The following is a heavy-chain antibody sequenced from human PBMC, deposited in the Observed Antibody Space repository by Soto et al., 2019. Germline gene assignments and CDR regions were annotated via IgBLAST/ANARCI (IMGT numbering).Heavy chain of an antibody. V-gene: IGHV3-30*18. CDR2: ISYDRSNK. D-gene: IGHD3-3*01. CDR3: AKDFLRFWGCLAFYGMDV. J-gene: IGHJ6*02. CDR1: GFTFSSYG. Sequence: GGSLRLSCAASGFTFSSYGMHWVRQAPGKGLEWVAVISYDRSNKYYADSVKGRYTISRDNSKNTLYLQMNSLRVEDTVVYYCAKDFLRFWGCLAFYGMDVGGQGTTVTVSS.